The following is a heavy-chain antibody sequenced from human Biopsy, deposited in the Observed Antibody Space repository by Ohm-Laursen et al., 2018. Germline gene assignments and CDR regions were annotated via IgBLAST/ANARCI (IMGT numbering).Heavy chain of an antibody. CDR2: IYNTETT. Sequence: SDTLSLTCTVSGGPISSSTPYYWAWLRQPPGKGLVGIGSIYNTETTFNNPSLKSRVTISVDTSTNQFSRKVSSVTAADTALYFCARHPTGFWFDPWGHGTLVTVSS. CDR3: ARHPTGFWFDP. CDR1: GGPISSSTPYY. J-gene: IGHJ5*02. V-gene: IGHV4-39*01.